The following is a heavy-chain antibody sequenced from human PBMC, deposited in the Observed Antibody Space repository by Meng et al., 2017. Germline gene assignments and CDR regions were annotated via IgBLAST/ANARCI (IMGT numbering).Heavy chain of an antibody. Sequence: GGSLRLSCAASGFTFSSYSMNWVRQAPGKGLEWVSSISSSSSYIYYADSAKGRFTISRDNAKNSLYLQMNSLRAEDTAVYYCARDRNLWFGELLPIYYYGMDVWGQGTTVTVSS. CDR2: ISSSSSYI. D-gene: IGHD3-10*01. V-gene: IGHV3-21*01. J-gene: IGHJ6*02. CDR1: GFTFSSYS. CDR3: ARDRNLWFGELLPIYYYGMDV.